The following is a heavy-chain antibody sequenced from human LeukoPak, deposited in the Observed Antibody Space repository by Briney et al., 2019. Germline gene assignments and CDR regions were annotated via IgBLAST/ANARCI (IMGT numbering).Heavy chain of an antibody. D-gene: IGHD1-26*01. CDR1: GFAFRTYW. CDR2: IKIDGTEK. J-gene: IGHJ4*02. Sequence: PGGSQRLSCAASGFAFRTYWMTWVRQAPGKGLEWVANIKIDGTEKRYADSVKGRFTISRDNAKNSLYLQMSSLRAEDTAVYYCARRVVGGTDYFDYWGQGTLVTVSS. CDR3: ARRVVGGTDYFDY. V-gene: IGHV3-7*01.